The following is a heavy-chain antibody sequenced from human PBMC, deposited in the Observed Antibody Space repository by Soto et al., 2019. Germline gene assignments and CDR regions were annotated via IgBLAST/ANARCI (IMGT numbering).Heavy chain of an antibody. CDR2: VYYNGIT. J-gene: IGHJ3*02. V-gene: IGHV4-59*11. Sequence: ETLSLTCTVSGGSINNHYWSWIRQPPGKGLEWLGYVYYNGITNYNPSLKSRVTISVDTSKNQFSLKLSSVTAADTAVYYCARTATDAFDIWGQGTMVTVSS. CDR3: ARTATDAFDI. CDR1: GGSINNHY.